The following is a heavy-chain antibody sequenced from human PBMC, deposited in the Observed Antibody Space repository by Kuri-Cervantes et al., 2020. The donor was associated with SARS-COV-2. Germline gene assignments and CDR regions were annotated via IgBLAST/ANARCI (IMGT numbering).Heavy chain of an antibody. J-gene: IGHJ3*02. CDR3: ARDPLGITFGGVIVDAFDI. Sequence: GSLRLSCTVSGGSISSYYWSWIRQPAGKGLEWIGRIYTSGSTNYNPSLKSRVTMSVDTSKNQFSLKLSPVTAADTAVYYCARDPLGITFGGVIVDAFDIWGQGTMVTVSS. V-gene: IGHV4-4*07. D-gene: IGHD3-16*02. CDR1: GGSISSYY. CDR2: IYTSGST.